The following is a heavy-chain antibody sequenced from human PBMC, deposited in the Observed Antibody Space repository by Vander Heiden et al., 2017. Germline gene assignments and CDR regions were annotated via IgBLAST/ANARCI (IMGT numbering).Heavy chain of an antibody. V-gene: IGHV4-31*03. CDR2: IYYSGST. J-gene: IGHJ6*02. D-gene: IGHD5-12*01. Sequence: QVQLQESGPGLVKPSQTLSLTCTVSGGSISSGGYYWSWIRQHPGKGLEWIGYIYYSGSTYYNPSLKSRVTISVDTSKNQFSLKLSSVTAADTAVYYCAREQADGGGYDYYYYYGMDVWGQGTTVTVSS. CDR1: GGSISSGGYY. CDR3: AREQADGGGYDYYYYYGMDV.